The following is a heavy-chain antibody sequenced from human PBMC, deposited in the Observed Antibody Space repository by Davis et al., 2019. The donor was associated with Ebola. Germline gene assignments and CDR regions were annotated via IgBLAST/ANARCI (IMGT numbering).Heavy chain of an antibody. J-gene: IGHJ6*02. CDR2: IKSGGSII. CDR1: GFTFYTFW. Sequence: PGGSLRLSCAGTGFTFYTFWMSWVRLAPGKGPEWVASIKSGGSIIHYADSVKGRFSISRDNAKNSLYLQMSSLRAEDTAIYYCARQARVDVWGQGTTVTVSS. CDR3: ARQARVDV. V-gene: IGHV3-7*01.